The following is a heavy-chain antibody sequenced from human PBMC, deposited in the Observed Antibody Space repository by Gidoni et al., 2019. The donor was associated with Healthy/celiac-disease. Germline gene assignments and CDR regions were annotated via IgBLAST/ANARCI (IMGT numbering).Heavy chain of an antibody. Sequence: EVQLGESAGGLIQPGGSMRLSCAAYGFTVSRNYMSGVSRAPGKGLELVSVIYSGGSTYYADSVKGRFTISRDNSKDTLYLQMNSLRAEDTAVYYCARDEGGGYYYGMDVWGQGTTVTVSS. D-gene: IGHD2-15*01. J-gene: IGHJ6*02. V-gene: IGHV3-53*01. CDR3: ARDEGGGYYYGMDV. CDR2: IYSGGST. CDR1: GFTVSRNY.